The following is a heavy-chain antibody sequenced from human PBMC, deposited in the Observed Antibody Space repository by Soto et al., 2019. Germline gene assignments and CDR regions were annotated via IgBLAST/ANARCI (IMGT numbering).Heavy chain of an antibody. Sequence: GASVKVSCKASGYTFTGYYMYWVRQAPGQGLEWMGWINPNSGGTNYAQKFQGRVTMTRDTSISTAYMELSRLRSDDTAVYYCARGSEHYYDSSGYYHPDFDYWGQGTLVTVSS. J-gene: IGHJ4*02. CDR2: INPNSGGT. CDR3: ARGSEHYYDSSGYYHPDFDY. CDR1: GYTFTGYY. D-gene: IGHD3-22*01. V-gene: IGHV1-2*02.